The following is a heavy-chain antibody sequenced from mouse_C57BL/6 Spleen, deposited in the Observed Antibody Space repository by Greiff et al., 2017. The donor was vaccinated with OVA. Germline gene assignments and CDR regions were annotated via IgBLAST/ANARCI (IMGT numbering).Heavy chain of an antibody. CDR2: IYPGDGDT. CDR1: GYAFSSYW. J-gene: IGHJ3*01. CDR3: ARNEYYYGSSSFAY. D-gene: IGHD1-1*01. Sequence: QVQLQQSGAELVKPGASVKISCKASGYAFSSYWMNWVKQRPGKGLEWIGQIYPGDGDTNYNGKFQGKATLTADKSSSTAYMQLSSLTSEDSAVYCCARNEYYYGSSSFAYWGQGTLVTVSA. V-gene: IGHV1-80*01.